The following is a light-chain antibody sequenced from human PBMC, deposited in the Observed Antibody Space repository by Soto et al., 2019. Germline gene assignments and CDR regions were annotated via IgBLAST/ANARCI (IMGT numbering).Light chain of an antibody. Sequence: DIQMIQSPSSLSASVGDRVTITCRASQGIRSFLAWYQQKPGKVPKLLIYSASTLHSGVPSRFSGSGSGTDFALTISSLQPEDVATYYCQKYDSAPWTFGQGTKVEIK. J-gene: IGKJ1*01. CDR3: QKYDSAPWT. V-gene: IGKV1-27*01. CDR1: QGIRSF. CDR2: SAS.